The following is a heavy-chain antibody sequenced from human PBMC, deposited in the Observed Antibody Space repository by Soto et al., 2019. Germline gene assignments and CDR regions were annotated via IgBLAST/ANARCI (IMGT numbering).Heavy chain of an antibody. J-gene: IGHJ3*01. CDR3: ARGNHFNYAGFDV. CDR1: VYTFSDFD. V-gene: IGHV1-8*01. Sequence: XSVKVSCKASVYTFSDFDINWLRQAAGQGPEWMGWMNAKSGDTFSAQRLQGKFNMTWDTSLSTAYMEVGSLTSDDAAIYYCARGNHFNYAGFDVWGQG. CDR2: MNAKSGDT. D-gene: IGHD3-16*01.